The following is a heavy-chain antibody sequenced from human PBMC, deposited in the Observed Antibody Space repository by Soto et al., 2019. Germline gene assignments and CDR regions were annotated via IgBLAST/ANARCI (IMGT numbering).Heavy chain of an antibody. CDR1: GGSISSNNYY. D-gene: IGHD4-17*01. CDR3: AGQYHYGDYRAD. CDR2: IHYYGSS. V-gene: IGHV4-39*01. J-gene: IGHJ3*01. Sequence: SETQSLTCTVSGGSISSNNYYWGWIRQPPGKGLEWLGHIHYYGSSYYNPFLKSRVTISVDTSKNQLSLKLSSVTAADTAVYYCAGQYHYGDYRADWGQGTMVTVS.